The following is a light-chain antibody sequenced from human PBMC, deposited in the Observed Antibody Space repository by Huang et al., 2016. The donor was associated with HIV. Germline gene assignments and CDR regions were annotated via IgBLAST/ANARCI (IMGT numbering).Light chain of an antibody. V-gene: IGKV3-15*01. CDR1: QSVTSN. Sequence: EIVITHSPATLSVSPGERATLSCRASQSVTSNLAWYQQKPGQAPRRLIYAASTRAAGIPARFSGSGSETEFTLTISSLQSEEFAVYSCQQYHNWTLYSFGQGTKLEIK. CDR2: AAS. J-gene: IGKJ2*03. CDR3: QQYHNWTLYS.